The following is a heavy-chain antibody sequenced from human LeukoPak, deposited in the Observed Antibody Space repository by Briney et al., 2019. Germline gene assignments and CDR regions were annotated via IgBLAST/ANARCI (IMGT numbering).Heavy chain of an antibody. V-gene: IGHV1-46*01. CDR2: INPSGGST. CDR3: ARDQEYIRAPDYYYYGMFA. CDR1: GYTFTSYY. J-gene: IGHJ6*01. D-gene: IGHD6-6*01. Sequence: ASVNVSCMASGYTFTSYYMHWVRQAPGQGLEWMGIINPSGGSTSYAQMAQARVTSTRDKSTSTVYLALRSFTSKDAALDYCARDQEYIRAPDYYYYGMFARGQGTTVTVSS.